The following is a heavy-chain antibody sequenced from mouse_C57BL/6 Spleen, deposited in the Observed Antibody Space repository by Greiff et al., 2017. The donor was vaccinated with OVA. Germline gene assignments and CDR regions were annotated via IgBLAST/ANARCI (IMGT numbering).Heavy chain of an antibody. J-gene: IGHJ4*01. V-gene: IGHV7-3*01. CDR2: IRNKANGYTT. CDR1: GFTFTDYY. Sequence: EVQRVESGGGLVQPGGSLSLSCAASGFTFTDYYMSWVRQPPGKALEWLGFIRNKANGYTTEYSASVKGRFTISRDNSQSILYLQMNALRAEDSATYYCASDPYYYAMDYWGQGASVTVSS. CDR3: ASDPYYYAMDY.